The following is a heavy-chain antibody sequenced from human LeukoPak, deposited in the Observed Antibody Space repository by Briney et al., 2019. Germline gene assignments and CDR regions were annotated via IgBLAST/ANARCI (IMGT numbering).Heavy chain of an antibody. D-gene: IGHD2-2*01. V-gene: IGHV3-30*04. CDR1: GFTFSSYA. Sequence: GRSLRLSCAASGFTFSSYAMHWVRQAPGKGLEWVAVISYDGSNKYYADSVKGRFTISRDNSKNTLYLQMNSLRAEDTALYYCARDRMPFIVVVPAAHDYWGQGTLVTVSS. J-gene: IGHJ4*02. CDR2: ISYDGSNK. CDR3: ARDRMPFIVVVPAAHDY.